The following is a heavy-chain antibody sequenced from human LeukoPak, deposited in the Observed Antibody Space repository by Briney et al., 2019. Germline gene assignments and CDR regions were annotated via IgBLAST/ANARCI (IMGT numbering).Heavy chain of an antibody. D-gene: IGHD6-13*01. CDR3: AKEKGSTWYDYFDY. CDR2: IRSDGDDK. J-gene: IGHJ4*02. Sequence: EGSLRLSCATSGFTFSTFGMHWVRQVPGKGLQWVAFIRSDGDDKYYADSVKGRFTISRDNSKNTLYLQMNSLRAEDTALYYCAKEKGSTWYDYFDYWGQGTLVTVSS. V-gene: IGHV3-30*02. CDR1: GFTFSTFG.